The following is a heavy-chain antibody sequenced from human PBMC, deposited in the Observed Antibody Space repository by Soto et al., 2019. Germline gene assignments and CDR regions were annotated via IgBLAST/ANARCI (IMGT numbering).Heavy chain of an antibody. CDR2: IKYDGSEK. CDR1: GFAFNNYW. Sequence: GGSLRLSCAAYGFAFNNYWMSWVRQAPGKGPEWVASIKYDGSEKYYVDSVKGRFTVSRDNAKNSLSMHLNSLRADDTAVYYCVRDVGPITIFGEALSGYFDSWGQGTLVTVSS. J-gene: IGHJ4*02. CDR3: VRDVGPITIFGEALSGYFDS. D-gene: IGHD3-3*01. V-gene: IGHV3-7*03.